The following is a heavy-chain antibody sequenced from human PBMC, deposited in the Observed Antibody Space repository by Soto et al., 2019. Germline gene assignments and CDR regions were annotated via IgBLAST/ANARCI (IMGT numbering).Heavy chain of an antibody. Sequence: PGEALKISCKGSGYSFTIYWIGWVRQMPGKGLEWMGIIYPGDSDTRYSPSFQGQVTISADKSISTAYLQWSSLKASDTSMYYCASLYDSSGYYYYYGMDVWGQGPTVTVSS. V-gene: IGHV5-51*01. J-gene: IGHJ6*02. CDR3: ASLYDSSGYYYYYGMDV. D-gene: IGHD3-22*01. CDR2: IYPGDSDT. CDR1: GYSFTIYW.